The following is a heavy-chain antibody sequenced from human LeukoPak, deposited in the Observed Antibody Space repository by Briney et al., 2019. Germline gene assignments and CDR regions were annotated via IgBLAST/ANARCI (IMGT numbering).Heavy chain of an antibody. D-gene: IGHD3-3*01. CDR3: ARARGFLEWFNNWFDP. V-gene: IGHV4-59*01. CDR1: GGSISSYY. CDR2: IYYSGST. Sequence: SETLSLTCTVSGGSISSYYWSWIRQPPGKGLEWIGYIYYSGSTNYNPSLKSRVTISVDTSKNQFSLKLSSVTAADTAVYCCARARGFLEWFNNWFDPWGQGTLVTVSS. J-gene: IGHJ5*02.